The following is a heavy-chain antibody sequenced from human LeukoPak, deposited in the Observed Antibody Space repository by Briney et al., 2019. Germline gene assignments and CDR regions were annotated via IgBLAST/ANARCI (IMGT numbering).Heavy chain of an antibody. CDR1: GYTFTGYY. CDR2: INPNSGGT. J-gene: IGHJ4*02. CDR3: ATLSLGYCSGGSCRYFDY. V-gene: IGHV1-2*06. D-gene: IGHD2-15*01. Sequence: ASVKVFCKASGYTFTGYYIHWVRQAPGQGLEWMGQINPNSGGTIYAQNFQGRVTMTRDTSISTAYMELSRLRSDDTAVYYCATLSLGYCSGGSCRYFDYWGQGTLVTVSS.